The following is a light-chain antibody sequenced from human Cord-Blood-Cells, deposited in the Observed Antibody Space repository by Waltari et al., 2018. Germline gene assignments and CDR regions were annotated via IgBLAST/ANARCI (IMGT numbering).Light chain of an antibody. CDR1: SSDVGGYNY. V-gene: IGLV2-8*01. Sequence: QSALTQPPSASGSPGQSVTISCTGTSSDVGGYNYVSWYQQHPGKAPKLMIYEVSKRPSGVPERFSVSKAGTTASLTVSGLQAEDEADYYCSSYAGSNNVVFGGGTKLTVL. J-gene: IGLJ2*01. CDR3: SSYAGSNNVV. CDR2: EVS.